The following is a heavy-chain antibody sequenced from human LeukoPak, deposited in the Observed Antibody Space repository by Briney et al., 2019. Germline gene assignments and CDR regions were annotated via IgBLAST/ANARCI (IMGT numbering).Heavy chain of an antibody. V-gene: IGHV4-34*01. CDR2: INHSGST. CDR3: ARYVPFRKGWGIDY. J-gene: IGHJ4*02. CDR1: GGSFSGYY. D-gene: IGHD3-16*01. Sequence: SETLSLTCAVYGGSFSGYYWSWIRQPPGKGLEWIGEINHSGSTNYNPSLKSRVTISVDTSKNQFSLKLSSVTAADTAVYYCARYVPFRKGWGIDYWGQGTLVTVSS.